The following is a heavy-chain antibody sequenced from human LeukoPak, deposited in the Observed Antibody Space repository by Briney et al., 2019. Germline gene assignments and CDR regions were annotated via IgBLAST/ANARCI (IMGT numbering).Heavy chain of an antibody. J-gene: IGHJ6*02. CDR1: GFTFDAYA. CDR3: ATWAFYHSLDV. Sequence: GGSLRLSCEASGFTFDAYAMHWVRQAPGKGLEWVSLINKDGSATYYADSVKGRFTISRDNSKNSLYLQMNSLRSEDTALYYCATWAFYHSLDVWGQGTTVTVS. V-gene: IGHV3-43*02. D-gene: IGHD1-26*01. CDR2: INKDGSAT.